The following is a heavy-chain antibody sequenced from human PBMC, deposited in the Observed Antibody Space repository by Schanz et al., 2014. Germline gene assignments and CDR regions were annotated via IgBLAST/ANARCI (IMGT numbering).Heavy chain of an antibody. J-gene: IGHJ3*02. V-gene: IGHV3-23*01. CDR3: AKGRFGELSAFDI. CDR2: ISGSGGST. Sequence: EVQLLESGGGLVQPGGSLRLSCAASGFTFSTSAMSWVRQVPGKGLERVSAISGSGGSTYYADSVKGRFTISRDNSKNTLYLQMNSLRAEDTAVYYCAKGRFGELSAFDIWGQGTMVTVSS. CDR1: GFTFSTSA. D-gene: IGHD3-10*01.